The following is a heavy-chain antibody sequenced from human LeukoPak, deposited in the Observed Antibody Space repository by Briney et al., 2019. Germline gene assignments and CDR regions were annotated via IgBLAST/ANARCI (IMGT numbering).Heavy chain of an antibody. Sequence: SETLSLTCTVSGGSISSSSYYWGWIRQPPGKGLEWIGSIYYSGSTYYNPSLKSRVTISVDTSKNQFSLKLSSVTAADTAVYYCARSNWNVGDAFDIWGQGTMVTVSS. CDR2: IYYSGST. D-gene: IGHD1-1*01. CDR1: GGSISSSSYY. CDR3: ARSNWNVGDAFDI. J-gene: IGHJ3*02. V-gene: IGHV4-39*07.